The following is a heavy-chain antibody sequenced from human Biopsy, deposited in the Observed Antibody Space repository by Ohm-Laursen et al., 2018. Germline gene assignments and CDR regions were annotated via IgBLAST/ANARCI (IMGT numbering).Heavy chain of an antibody. Sequence: LSLTCAAPGFTFSNYWMHWVRQAPGKGPVWVSRINSDGSSTSYADSVKGRFTISRDNAKNTLYLQMDSLRVEDTAVYYCARRSTTYCSSTSCSFDYWGQGTLVTVSP. D-gene: IGHD2-2*01. V-gene: IGHV3-74*01. J-gene: IGHJ4*02. CDR3: ARRSTTYCSSTSCSFDY. CDR2: INSDGSST. CDR1: GFTFSNYW.